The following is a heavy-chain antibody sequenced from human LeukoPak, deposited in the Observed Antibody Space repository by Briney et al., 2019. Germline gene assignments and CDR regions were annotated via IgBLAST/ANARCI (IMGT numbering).Heavy chain of an antibody. D-gene: IGHD3-10*01. CDR1: GFTFSSYA. CDR3: ARVSLVRGSPRPPFDY. J-gene: IGHJ4*02. CDR2: ISGSGGST. V-gene: IGHV3-23*01. Sequence: GGSLRLSCAASGFTFSSYAMSWVRQAPGKGLEWVSAISGSGGSTYYADSVKGRFTISRDNSKNTLYLQMNSLRAEDTAVYYCARVSLVRGSPRPPFDYWGQGTLVTVSS.